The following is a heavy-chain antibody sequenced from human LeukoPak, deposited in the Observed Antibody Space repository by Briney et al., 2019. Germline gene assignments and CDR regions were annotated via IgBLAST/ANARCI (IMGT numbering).Heavy chain of an antibody. Sequence: SETLSLTCTVSGYSISSGYYWGWIRQPPGKGLEWIGSIYHSGSTYYNPSLKSRVTISVDTSKNQFSLKLSSVTAADTAVYYCARVSIWSIDYWGQGTLVTVSS. V-gene: IGHV4-38-2*02. CDR1: GYSISSGYY. J-gene: IGHJ4*02. CDR3: ARVSIWSIDY. D-gene: IGHD3-10*01. CDR2: IYHSGST.